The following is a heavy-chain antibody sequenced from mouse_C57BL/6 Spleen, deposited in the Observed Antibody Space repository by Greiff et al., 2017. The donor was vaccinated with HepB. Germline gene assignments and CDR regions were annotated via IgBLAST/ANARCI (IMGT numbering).Heavy chain of an antibody. J-gene: IGHJ4*01. D-gene: IGHD1-1*01. CDR3: ARRGIYGSSYDAMDY. Sequence: VKLMESGAELVKPGASVKISCKASGYAFSSYWMNWVKQRPGKGLEWIGQIYPGDGDTNYNGKFKGKATLTADKSSSTAYMQLSSLTSEDSAVYFCARRGIYGSSYDAMDYWGQGTSVTVSS. CDR1: GYAFSSYW. CDR2: IYPGDGDT. V-gene: IGHV1-80*01.